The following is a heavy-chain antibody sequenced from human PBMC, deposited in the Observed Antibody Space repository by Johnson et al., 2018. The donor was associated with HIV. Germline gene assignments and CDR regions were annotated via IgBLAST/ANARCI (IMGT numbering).Heavy chain of an antibody. J-gene: IGHJ3*02. CDR3: ARGDGYRRAFDI. D-gene: IGHD1-1*01. CDR1: GFIFSVYF. CDR2: ISNDGTNT. Sequence: QVQLVESGVGLVKPGGSLRLSCAASGFIFSVYFMSWIRQAPGKGLEWVAVISNDGTNTFYADSVKGRFTISRDNAKNSLYLQMNSLRAEDTAVYYCARGDGYRRAFDIWGQGTMVTVSS. V-gene: IGHV3-11*04.